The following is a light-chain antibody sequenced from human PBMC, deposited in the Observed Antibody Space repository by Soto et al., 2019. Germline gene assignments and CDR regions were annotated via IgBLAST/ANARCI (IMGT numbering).Light chain of an antibody. CDR2: AAS. Sequence: DIQMTQAPSSVSASVGDRVTIPCRASQDINNRVAWFQQRPGRAPKYLIQAASILQSGFPSRFSATGSGTDFTLTIDSLQPEDFATYYCLQVKNFPRTFGQGTKLEIK. CDR1: QDINNR. V-gene: IGKV1-12*01. J-gene: IGKJ1*01. CDR3: LQVKNFPRT.